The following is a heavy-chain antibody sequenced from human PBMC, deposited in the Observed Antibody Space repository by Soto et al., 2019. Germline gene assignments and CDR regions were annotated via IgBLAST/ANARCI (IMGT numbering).Heavy chain of an antibody. D-gene: IGHD1-26*01. CDR2: TSHDGSNN. CDR3: VRDTNLVATTDYSSYGLDV. V-gene: IGHV3-30-3*01. J-gene: IGHJ6*02. CDR1: GFTLSGNS. Sequence: QVQLVESGGDVVQPGRSLRLSCAASGFTLSGNSMHWVRQAPGKGLEWVAVTSHDGSNNYYADSVKGRFTISRDNSKNTLYLQMDGLRPEDTAVYFCVRDTNLVATTDYSSYGLDVWGQGTTVTVSS.